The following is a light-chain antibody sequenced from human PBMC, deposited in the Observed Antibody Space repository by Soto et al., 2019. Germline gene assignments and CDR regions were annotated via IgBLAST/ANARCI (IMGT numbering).Light chain of an antibody. CDR2: GAF. CDR3: QQYKNWPPLT. V-gene: IGKV3-15*01. J-gene: IGKJ4*01. Sequence: EIVMTQSPATLSVSPGETATLSCRASQSVSYNLAWYQHKPGQGPRLLIYGAFTMATGIPARFSGSGSGTEFTLTISSLQSEDFAVYYCQQYKNWPPLTFGGGTKVEIK. CDR1: QSVSYN.